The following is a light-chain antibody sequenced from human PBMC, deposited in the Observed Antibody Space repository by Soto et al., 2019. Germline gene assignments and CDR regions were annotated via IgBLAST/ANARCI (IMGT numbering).Light chain of an antibody. Sequence: EIVLTQSPATLSLSPGERATLSCRASQSVSSYLAWYQQKPGQAPRLLIYDASNRATGIPARLSGSGSGTDFTLTISGLEPEDFAVYFCQQRSNGPPHTFGQGTKLEIK. CDR2: DAS. J-gene: IGKJ2*01. CDR1: QSVSSY. CDR3: QQRSNGPPHT. V-gene: IGKV3-11*01.